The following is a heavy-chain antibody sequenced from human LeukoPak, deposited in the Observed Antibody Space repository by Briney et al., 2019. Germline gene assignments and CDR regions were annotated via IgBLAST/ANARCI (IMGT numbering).Heavy chain of an antibody. CDR1: GFTFSSYA. D-gene: IGHD1-1*01. V-gene: IGHV3-23*01. Sequence: PGGSLGLSCAASGFTFSSYAMSWVRQAPGKGLEWVSAISGSGGSTYYADSVKGRFTISRDNSENTLYLQMNSLRAEDTAVYYCAGSETTGYIPREWDYWYFDVWGRGTLVTVSS. CDR3: AGSETTGYIPREWDYWYFDV. CDR2: ISGSGGST. J-gene: IGHJ2*01.